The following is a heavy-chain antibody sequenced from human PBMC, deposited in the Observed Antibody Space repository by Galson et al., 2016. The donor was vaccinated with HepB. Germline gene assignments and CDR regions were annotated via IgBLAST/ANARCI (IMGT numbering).Heavy chain of an antibody. Sequence: SLRLSCAASGFTFSDYYMSWIRQAPGKGLEWVSYISDSSSYINYADSVKGRFIISRDNAKNSLYLQMNSLKAEDTAVYYCARRGGYTYGAGYYYMDVWGKETTVTVSS. J-gene: IGHJ6*03. D-gene: IGHD5-18*01. CDR3: ARRGGYTYGAGYYYMDV. V-gene: IGHV3-11*06. CDR2: ISDSSSYI. CDR1: GFTFSDYY.